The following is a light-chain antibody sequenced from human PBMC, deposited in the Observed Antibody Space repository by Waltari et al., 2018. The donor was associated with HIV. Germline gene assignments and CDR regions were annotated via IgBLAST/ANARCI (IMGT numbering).Light chain of an antibody. CDR3: ASWDDSLQAVV. CDR2: SNN. CDR1: SSNIGSNT. Sequence: QSVLTQPPSASGTPGQRVAISCSGSSSNIGSNTITWYQQLSGTAPKLLINSNNQRPSGVPDRFSGSKSGTSGSLAISGLQSEDEGEYYCASWDDSLQAVVFGGGTKVTV. V-gene: IGLV1-44*01. J-gene: IGLJ2*01.